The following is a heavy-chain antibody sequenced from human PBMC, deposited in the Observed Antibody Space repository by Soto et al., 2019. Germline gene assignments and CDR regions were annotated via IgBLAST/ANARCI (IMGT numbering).Heavy chain of an antibody. CDR3: ARKRSRWGGDLDY. J-gene: IGHJ4*02. D-gene: IGHD2-21*02. CDR2: INHSGST. V-gene: IGHV4-34*01. CDR1: GGSFSGYY. Sequence: QVQLQQWGAGLLKPSETLSLTCAVYGGSFSGYYWSWIRQPPGKGLEWIGEINHSGSTNYNPSLRSRVNISVDTSKNQFSLKLSSVTAADTAVYYCARKRSRWGGDLDYWGQGTLVTVSS.